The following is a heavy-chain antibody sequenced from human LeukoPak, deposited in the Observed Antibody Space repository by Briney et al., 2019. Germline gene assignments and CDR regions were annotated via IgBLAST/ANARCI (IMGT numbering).Heavy chain of an antibody. CDR3: ARDRHRGYDY. D-gene: IGHD5-12*01. CDR1: GFTFGDYY. J-gene: IGHJ4*02. V-gene: IGHV3-11*01. Sequence: PGGSLRLSCAASGFTFGDYYMSWIRQAPGKGQEWLAYISNSGDNIYYADSVKGRFTISRDNAKNSLNLQMNSLRAEDTAVYYCARDRHRGYDYWGQGTLVTVSS. CDR2: ISNSGDNI.